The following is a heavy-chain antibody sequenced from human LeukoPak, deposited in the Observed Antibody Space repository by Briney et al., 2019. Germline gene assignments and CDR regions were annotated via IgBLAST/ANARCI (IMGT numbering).Heavy chain of an antibody. Sequence: SETLSLTCGLNGGSFGDHFWGWFRQSPGKGLEWIGEVNQRGTINSNPYLKSRVAISVETSKNQFSLKLTSVTAADTDVYYCARINLWPGNWIDSWGQGSLVTVSS. CDR1: GGSFGDHF. D-gene: IGHD2/OR15-2a*01. V-gene: IGHV4-34*01. J-gene: IGHJ5*01. CDR3: ARINLWPGNWIDS. CDR2: VNQRGTI.